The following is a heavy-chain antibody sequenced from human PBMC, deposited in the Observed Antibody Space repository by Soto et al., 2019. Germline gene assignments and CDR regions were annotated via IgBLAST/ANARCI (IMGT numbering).Heavy chain of an antibody. V-gene: IGHV4-34*01. Sequence: QVQLQQWGAGLLKPSETLSLTCAVHGGSFSGYYWNWIRQPPGKGLEWIGEINHNGGTNYNPSLRSRVTISVDTSKNQFSLKMSSVTAADTAVFYCARRNDILPGYSNGWFDPWGQGTLVTVSS. J-gene: IGHJ5*02. CDR3: ARRNDILPGYSNGWFDP. CDR1: GGSFSGYY. D-gene: IGHD3-9*01. CDR2: INHNGGT.